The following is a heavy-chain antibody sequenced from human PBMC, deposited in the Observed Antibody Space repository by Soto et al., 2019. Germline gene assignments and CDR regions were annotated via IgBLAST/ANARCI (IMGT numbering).Heavy chain of an antibody. CDR2: IIPIFGTA. CDR1: GGTFSSYA. D-gene: IGHD3-10*01. CDR3: GVDAGGSGSYSYYYYGMDV. V-gene: IGHV1-69*13. J-gene: IGHJ6*02. Sequence: SVKVSCKASGGTFSSYAISWVRQAPGQGLEWMGGIIPIFGTANYAQKFQGRVTITADESTSTAYMELSSLRSEDTAVYYCGVDAGGSGSYSYYYYGMDVWGQGTMVTVSS.